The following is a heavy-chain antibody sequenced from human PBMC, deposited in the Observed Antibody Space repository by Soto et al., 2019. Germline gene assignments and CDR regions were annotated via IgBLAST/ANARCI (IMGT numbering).Heavy chain of an antibody. J-gene: IGHJ4*02. CDR1: GGSISPYY. V-gene: IGHV4-59*01. CDR2: VYYTGTT. D-gene: IGHD3-3*01. Sequence: SETLSLTCTVSGGSISPYYWGWIRQPPGKGPEWVGYVYYTGTTRYNPSLQSRVTISLDTSKRQFSLNLSSVTAADAAVYYCARASASNTVFGVVISDFDYWGQGTMITV. CDR3: ARASASNTVFGVVISDFDY.